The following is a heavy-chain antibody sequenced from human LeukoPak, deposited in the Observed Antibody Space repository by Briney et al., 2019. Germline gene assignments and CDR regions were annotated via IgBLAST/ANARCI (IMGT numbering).Heavy chain of an antibody. V-gene: IGHV4-4*07. D-gene: IGHD3-10*01. CDR2: IYTSGST. Sequence: PSETLSLTCTVSGGSISGYYWSWIRQPAGKGLEWIGRIYTSGSTNYNPSLKSRVTISVDTSKNQFSLKLSSVTAADTAVYYCARVYHLSTWFGEPVWGKGTTVTVSS. CDR1: GGSISGYY. CDR3: ARVYHLSTWFGEPV. J-gene: IGHJ6*04.